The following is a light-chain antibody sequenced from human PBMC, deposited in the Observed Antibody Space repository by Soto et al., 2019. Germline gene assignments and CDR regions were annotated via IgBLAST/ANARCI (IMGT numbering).Light chain of an antibody. CDR2: GAS. CDR3: QYYGNSPGT. V-gene: IGKV3-20*01. J-gene: IGKJ1*01. CDR1: QSISTTY. Sequence: EIVLTQSPGNLSLSPGERAALSCRASQSISTTYLAWYQQNPGQAPRLLIYGASTRATGIPDRFSGSGSGTDFTLTISRLEPEDFVVYYCQYYGNSPGTFGQGTKVEIK.